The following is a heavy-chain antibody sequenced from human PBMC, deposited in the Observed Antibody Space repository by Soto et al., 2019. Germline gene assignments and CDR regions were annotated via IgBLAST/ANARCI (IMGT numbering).Heavy chain of an antibody. CDR1: GFTFDTYW. D-gene: IGHD2-2*01. Sequence: PGGSLRLSCAASGFTFDTYWMSWVRQAPGKGLEWVANIKQDGSEKYYVDSVKGRFTISRGNAKNSLFLQMSSLRAEDTAVYYCARGLATCTRDSCFWTHWGQGTLVTVSS. CDR2: IKQDGSEK. J-gene: IGHJ4*02. CDR3: ARGLATCTRDSCFWTH. V-gene: IGHV3-7*03.